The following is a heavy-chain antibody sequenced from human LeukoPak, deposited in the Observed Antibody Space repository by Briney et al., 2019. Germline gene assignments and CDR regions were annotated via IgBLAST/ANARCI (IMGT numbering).Heavy chain of an antibody. CDR3: AKGGKWDVTPFDY. Sequence: PGGSLRLSSAASGFTFSSYALNWVRQAPGKGLEWVSTISGSGGSTYYADSVKGRFTISRDNSKNTLYLQVNSLRAEDTAVYYCAKGGKWDVTPFDYWGQGTLVTVSS. V-gene: IGHV3-23*01. D-gene: IGHD1-26*01. CDR1: GFTFSSYA. J-gene: IGHJ4*02. CDR2: ISGSGGST.